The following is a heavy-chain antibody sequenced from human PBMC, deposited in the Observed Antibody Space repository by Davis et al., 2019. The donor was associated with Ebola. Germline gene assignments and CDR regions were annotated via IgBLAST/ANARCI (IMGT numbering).Heavy chain of an antibody. D-gene: IGHD3-22*01. J-gene: IGHJ4*02. V-gene: IGHV1-24*01. Sequence: ASVKVSCKVSGYTLTELSMHWVRQAPGKGLEWMGGFDPEDGETIYAQKFQGRVTMTEDTSTDTAYMELSSLRSEDTAVYYCATVAYYYDSSGYSSFDYWGQGTLVTVSS. CDR1: GYTLTELS. CDR2: FDPEDGET. CDR3: ATVAYYYDSSGYSSFDY.